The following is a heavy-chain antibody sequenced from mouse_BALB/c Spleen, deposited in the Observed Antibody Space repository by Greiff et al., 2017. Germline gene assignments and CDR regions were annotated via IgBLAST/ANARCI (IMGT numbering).Heavy chain of an antibody. J-gene: IGHJ4*01. CDR3: AMDFTTAAGYYAMDY. V-gene: IGHV1S82*01. CDR1: GYSFTSYW. D-gene: IGHD1-2*01. Sequence: QVQLQQPGAELVRPGASVKLSCKASGYSFTSYWMNWVKQRPGQGLEWIGMIHPADSETRLNQKFKDKATLTVDKSSSTAYMQLSSPTSEASAVYNSAMDFTTAAGYYAMDYWGQGTSVTVSA. CDR2: IHPADSET.